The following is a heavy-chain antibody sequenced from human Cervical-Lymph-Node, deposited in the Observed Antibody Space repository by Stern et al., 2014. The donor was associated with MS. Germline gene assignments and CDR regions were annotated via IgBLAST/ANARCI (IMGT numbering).Heavy chain of an antibody. Sequence: EVQLVESGAEVKKPGESLKISCRTSGYTFSNFWIGWVRQMPGKGLEWMGVIYPADSDTPYSPSFQGQVTISADESISTAYLQWRSLKASDTAMYYCVRRRDSAGYDTFDLWGQGTMLIVSS. CDR3: VRRRDSAGYDTFDL. J-gene: IGHJ3*01. CDR1: GYTFSNFW. CDR2: IYPADSDT. D-gene: IGHD3-22*01. V-gene: IGHV5-51*01.